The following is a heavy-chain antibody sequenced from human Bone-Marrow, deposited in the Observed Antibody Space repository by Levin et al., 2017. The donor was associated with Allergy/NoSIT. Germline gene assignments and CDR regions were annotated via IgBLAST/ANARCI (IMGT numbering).Heavy chain of an antibody. J-gene: IGHJ6*02. CDR3: AREDYGGNDYYYYGMDV. D-gene: IGHD4-23*01. V-gene: IGHV3-21*01. CDR2: ISSSSSYI. Sequence: GESLKISCAASGFTFSSYSMNWVRQAPGKGLEWVSSISSSSSYIYYADSVKGRFTISRDNAKNSLYLQMNSLRAEDTAVYYCAREDYGGNDYYYYGMDVWGQGTTVTVSS. CDR1: GFTFSSYS.